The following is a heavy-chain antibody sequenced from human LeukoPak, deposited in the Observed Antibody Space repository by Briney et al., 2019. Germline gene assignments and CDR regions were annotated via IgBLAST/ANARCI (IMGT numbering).Heavy chain of an antibody. Sequence: GGSLRLSCAASGFSFSSYGMHWVRQAPGKGLEWVAVIWYDGSNKYYADSVKGRFTISRDNAKNLLYLQMNSLRAEGTAVYYCASTPADFTDFWGQGTLVTVSS. J-gene: IGHJ4*02. CDR1: GFSFSSYG. V-gene: IGHV3-33*03. D-gene: IGHD3/OR15-3a*01. CDR2: IWYDGSNK. CDR3: ASTPADFTDF.